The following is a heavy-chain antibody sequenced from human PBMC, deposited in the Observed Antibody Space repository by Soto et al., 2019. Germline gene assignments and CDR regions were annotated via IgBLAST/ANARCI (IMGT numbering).Heavy chain of an antibody. CDR3: AASYGSGYRAFDY. J-gene: IGHJ4*02. Sequence: QVQLVQSGAEVKNPGSSVKVSCKASGDTFSFYTINWVRQAPGLGLEWMGRVNPIVSMSNYAQKFQGRVTITEDKSTNTAYMQLSRLRSEDTAIYYCAASYGSGYRAFDYWGQGALVTVSS. D-gene: IGHD3-10*01. CDR1: GDTFSFYT. CDR2: VNPIVSMS. V-gene: IGHV1-69*02.